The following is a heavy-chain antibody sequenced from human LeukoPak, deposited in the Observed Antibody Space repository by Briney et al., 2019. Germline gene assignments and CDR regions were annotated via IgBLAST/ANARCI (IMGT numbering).Heavy chain of an antibody. CDR2: IRGSGGTT. D-gene: IGHD4-11*01. J-gene: IGHJ4*02. Sequence: GSLRLSCAASGFTFRGYGMSWVRQAPGKGLEWVSAIRGSGGTTYYADSVKARFTISRDNSRTTLYLLMNSLRAEDTAVYYCAKDAAANVDYPYYFDYWGQGALVTVSS. V-gene: IGHV3-23*01. CDR3: AKDAAANVDYPYYFDY. CDR1: GFTFRGYG.